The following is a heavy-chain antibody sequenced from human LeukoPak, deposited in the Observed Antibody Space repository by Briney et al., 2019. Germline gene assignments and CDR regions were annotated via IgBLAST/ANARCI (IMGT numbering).Heavy chain of an antibody. CDR3: TGDSGATGEVKFDP. CDR1: GGSITSYY. Sequence: SETLSLTCADYGGSITSYYWSWIRQPAGKGLEWIGRIYTTGSTTNNPSLTRRVTMSVDTTKNKFSLKRNSVTADDTAVYYSTGDSGATGEVKFDPWGQGTMVTVSS. J-gene: IGHJ5*02. D-gene: IGHD3-16*01. CDR2: IYTTGST. V-gene: IGHV4-59*10.